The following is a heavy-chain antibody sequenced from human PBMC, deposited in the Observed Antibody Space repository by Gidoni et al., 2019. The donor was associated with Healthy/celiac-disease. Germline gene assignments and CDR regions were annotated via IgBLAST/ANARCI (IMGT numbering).Heavy chain of an antibody. D-gene: IGHD5-18*01. Sequence: EVQLVQSGAEVKKPGESLRISCKGSGYSFTSYWISWVRQMPGKGLEWMGRIDPSDSYTNYSPSFQGHVTISADKSISTAYLQWSSLKASDTAMYYCARRGYGPYYYYYGMDVWGQGTTVTVSS. CDR1: GYSFTSYW. J-gene: IGHJ6*02. CDR3: ARRGYGPYYYYYGMDV. V-gene: IGHV5-10-1*03. CDR2: IDPSDSYT.